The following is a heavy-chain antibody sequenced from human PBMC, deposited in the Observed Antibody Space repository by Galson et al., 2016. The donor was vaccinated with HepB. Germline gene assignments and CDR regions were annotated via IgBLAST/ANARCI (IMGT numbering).Heavy chain of an antibody. V-gene: IGHV3-13*01. D-gene: IGHD6-19*01. CDR1: GFSFSDYD. CDR3: VRGSYTSDWYRTSAHDFGLDV. J-gene: IGHJ6*04. Sequence: SLRLSCAASGFSFSDYDMYWVRQAPGKGLEWVLSIYTAGDTYYEDSVEGRFTVSRENAKDSLYLHMNSLRAGDTAVYYCVRGSYTSDWYRTSAHDFGLDVWGKGTPVTVSS. CDR2: IYTAGDT.